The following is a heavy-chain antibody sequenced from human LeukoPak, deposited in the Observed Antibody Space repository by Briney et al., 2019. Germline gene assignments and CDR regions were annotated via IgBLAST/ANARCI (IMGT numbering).Heavy chain of an antibody. CDR3: VKDSPPVQQLGLFDY. CDR2: ISSNGGST. D-gene: IGHD6-13*01. J-gene: IGHJ4*02. Sequence: GGSLRLSCSASGFTFSSYAMHWVRQAPGKGLEYVSAISSNGGSTYYADSVKGRFTISRDNSKNTMYLQMSSLRAEDTAVYYCVKDSPPVQQLGLFDYWGQGTLVTVSS. CDR1: GFTFSSYA. V-gene: IGHV3-64D*06.